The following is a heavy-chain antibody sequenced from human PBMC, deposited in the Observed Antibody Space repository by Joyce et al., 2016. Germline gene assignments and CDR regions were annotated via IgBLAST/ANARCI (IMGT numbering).Heavy chain of an antibody. J-gene: IGHJ3*01. CDR2: ISSSSSYI. CDR1: GFTFAPYS. V-gene: IGHV3-21*06. CDR3: ARDRSHYTDGGGSYSDAFDV. Sequence: EVQLVESGGGLVKSGGSLRFSCEASGFTFAPYSMNWVRQAPGKGLEWVSYISSSSSYIYYAEAVKGRFTTSRDNARNSLYLQMTSRTTEDTAVYFCARDRSHYTDGGGSYSDAFDVWGQGTVVTVSS. D-gene: IGHD2-15*01.